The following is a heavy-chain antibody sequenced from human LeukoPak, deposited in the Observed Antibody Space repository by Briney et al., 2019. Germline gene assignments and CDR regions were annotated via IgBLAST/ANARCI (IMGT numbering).Heavy chain of an antibody. V-gene: IGHV4-31*03. D-gene: IGHD3-16*01. CDR1: GGTISSGDYF. CDR2: IYNTGNT. J-gene: IGHJ5*02. CDR3: ARRGGGRWFDP. Sequence: PSQTLSLTCTVSGGTISSGDYFWSWIRQHPERGLEWIGCIYNTGNTYCNPSLKSRVTLSVDTSKNQFSLKLTSVTAADTAVYYCARRGGGRWFDPWGQGTLVTVSS.